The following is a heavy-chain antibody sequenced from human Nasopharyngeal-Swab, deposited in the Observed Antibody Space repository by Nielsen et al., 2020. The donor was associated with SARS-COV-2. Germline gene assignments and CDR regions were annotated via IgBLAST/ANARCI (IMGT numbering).Heavy chain of an antibody. Sequence: SETLSLTCTFSGGSISSYYWSWIRQPPGKGLEWIGYIYYSGSTKYNPSLKSRVTMSVDTSKNQFSLKLRSVTAADTAVYYCASVYHDSSGYYYWFDPWGQGTLVTVSS. J-gene: IGHJ5*02. CDR3: ASVYHDSSGYYYWFDP. V-gene: IGHV4-59*01. D-gene: IGHD3-22*01. CDR1: GGSISSYY. CDR2: IYYSGST.